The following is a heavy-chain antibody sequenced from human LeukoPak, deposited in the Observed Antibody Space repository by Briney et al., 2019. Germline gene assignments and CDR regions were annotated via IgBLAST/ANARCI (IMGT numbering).Heavy chain of an antibody. D-gene: IGHD6-13*01. CDR2: ISAYNGNT. CDR1: GYTFTSYG. V-gene: IGHV1-18*01. CDR3: ARVASSWYSAASDI. Sequence: GASVKVSCKASGYTFTSYGISWVRQAPGQGLEWMGWISAYNGNTNYAQKLQGRVTMTTDTSTSTAYMELRSLRSDDTAVYYCARVASSWYSAASDIWGQGTMVTVSS. J-gene: IGHJ3*02.